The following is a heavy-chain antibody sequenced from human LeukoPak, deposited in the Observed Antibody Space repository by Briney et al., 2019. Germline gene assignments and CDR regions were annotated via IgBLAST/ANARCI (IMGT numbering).Heavy chain of an antibody. V-gene: IGHV1-69*05. CDR3: ARAYYGSGSYCPDY. CDR2: IITICGTA. J-gene: IGHJ4*02. Sequence: SVKVSCKASGRTFSSYAISWVRQAPGQGLEWMGGIITICGTANYAQKFQGRVTMTRDTSIRTAYMELSRLRSDDTAVYYCARAYYGSGSYCPDYWGQGTLVTVSS. CDR1: GRTFSSYA. D-gene: IGHD3-10*01.